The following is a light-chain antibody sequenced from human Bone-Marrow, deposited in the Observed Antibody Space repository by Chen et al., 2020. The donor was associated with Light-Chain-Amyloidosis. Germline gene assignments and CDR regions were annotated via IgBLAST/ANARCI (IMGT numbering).Light chain of an antibody. CDR3: QVWDTSSDQYWV. CDR2: SDS. V-gene: IGLV3-21*04. CDR1: KIGSKS. Sequence: SYVMPQPPSVSVAPGPTATITCGGNKIGSKSVHWYQQKPGQAPVVVMYSDSDRPSGIPERFSGSNSGTTATLTISRVEAGDEADYYCQVWDTSSDQYWVFGGGTKLTVL. J-gene: IGLJ3*02.